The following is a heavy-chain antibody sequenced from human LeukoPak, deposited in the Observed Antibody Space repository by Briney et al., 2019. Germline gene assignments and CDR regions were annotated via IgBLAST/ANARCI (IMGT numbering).Heavy chain of an antibody. J-gene: IGHJ5*02. Sequence: SETLSLTCAVYGGSFSGYYWSWIRQPPGKGLEWIGEINHSGSTNYNPSLKSRVTISVDTSRNQFSLKLTSVTAADTAVYYCARDRDGNNWFDPWGQGTLVTVSS. CDR3: ARDRDGNNWFDP. CDR1: GGSFSGYY. V-gene: IGHV4-34*01. CDR2: INHSGST. D-gene: IGHD5-24*01.